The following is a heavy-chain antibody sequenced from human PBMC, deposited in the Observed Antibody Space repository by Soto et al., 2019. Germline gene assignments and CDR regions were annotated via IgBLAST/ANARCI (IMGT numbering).Heavy chain of an antibody. J-gene: IGHJ5*02. CDR1: GGTLSSYA. CDR2: IIPIFGTA. CDR3: ARGYNWNYGRKYSNWFDH. D-gene: IGHD1-1*01. Sequence: SVKVSYQASGGTLSSYAISWVRQAPGQGLEWMGGIIPIFGTANYAQKFQGRVTITADKSTSTAYMELSSLRSEDTAVYYCARGYNWNYGRKYSNWFDHWGQGTLVTVSS. V-gene: IGHV1-69*06.